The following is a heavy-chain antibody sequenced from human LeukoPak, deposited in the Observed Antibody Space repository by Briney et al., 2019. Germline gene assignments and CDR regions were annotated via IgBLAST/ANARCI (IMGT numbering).Heavy chain of an antibody. CDR2: ISSSGSTI. CDR1: GFTFSDYY. V-gene: IGHV3-11*04. J-gene: IGHJ4*02. Sequence: GGSLRLSCAAPGFTFSDYYMSWIRQAPGKGLEWVSYISSSGSTIYYADSVKGRFTISRDNAKNSLYLQMNSLRAEDTAVYYCARYSDYSNLFDYWGQGTLVTVSS. D-gene: IGHD4-11*01. CDR3: ARYSDYSNLFDY.